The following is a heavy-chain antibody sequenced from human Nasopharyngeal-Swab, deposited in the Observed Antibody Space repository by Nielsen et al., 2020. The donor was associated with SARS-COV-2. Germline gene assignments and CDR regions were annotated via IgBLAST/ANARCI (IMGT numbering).Heavy chain of an antibody. V-gene: IGHV4-59*12. CDR2: FYYSGIT. CDR1: GGSISSYY. Sequence: SETLSLTCTVSGGSISSYYWSWIRQSPGTGLEWNGYFYYSGITNYNHSLKSRVTILIDTSKDQFSLKLNSVTAADTAVYYCAREVVGGLVDSWGQGTLVTVSS. D-gene: IGHD1-26*01. J-gene: IGHJ4*02. CDR3: AREVVGGLVDS.